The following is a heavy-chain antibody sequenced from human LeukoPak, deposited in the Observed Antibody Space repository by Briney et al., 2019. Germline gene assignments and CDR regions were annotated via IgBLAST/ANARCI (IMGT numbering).Heavy chain of an antibody. Sequence: GGSLRLSCAASGFTFSSFAMSWVRQAPGKGLEWVAKIKPDGSEKDHVDSVKGRFTISRDNAKNSLYLQLNSLRTEDTAVYYCARSRFYFDYWGQGTLVTVSS. CDR3: ARSRFYFDY. V-gene: IGHV3-7*01. CDR2: IKPDGSEK. CDR1: GFTFSSFA. J-gene: IGHJ4*02.